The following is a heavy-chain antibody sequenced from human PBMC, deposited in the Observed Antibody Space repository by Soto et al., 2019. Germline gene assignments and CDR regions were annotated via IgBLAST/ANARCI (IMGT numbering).Heavy chain of an antibody. CDR1: GGSISSGGYS. J-gene: IGHJ6*02. CDR2: IYHSGST. V-gene: IGHV4-30-2*01. Sequence: PSETLSLTCAVSGGSISSGGYSWSWIRQPPGKGLECIGYIYHSGSTYYNPSLKSRVTISVDRSKNQFSLKLSSVTAADTAVYYCARDIMGTNYYYYGMDVWGQGTTVS. D-gene: IGHD2-8*01. CDR3: ARDIMGTNYYYYGMDV.